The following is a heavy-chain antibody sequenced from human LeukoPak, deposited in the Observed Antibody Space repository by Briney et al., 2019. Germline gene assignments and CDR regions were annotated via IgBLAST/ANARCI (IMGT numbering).Heavy chain of an antibody. V-gene: IGHV4-61*01. CDR1: GGSVSSGSYF. CDR2: IYYSGST. J-gene: IGHJ3*02. Sequence: KSSETLSLTCTVSGGSVSSGSYFWSWIRQPPGKGLEWVGYIYYSGSTNYNPSLKSRVTISLDTSKNQFSLKLSSVTAADTAVYYCAREPHDYGAVPGIWGQGTMVTVSS. D-gene: IGHD4-17*01. CDR3: AREPHDYGAVPGI.